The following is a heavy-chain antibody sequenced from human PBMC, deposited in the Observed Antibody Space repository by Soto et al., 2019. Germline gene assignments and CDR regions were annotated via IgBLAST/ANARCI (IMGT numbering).Heavy chain of an antibody. CDR3: ARHGLIRGLIYYFDY. CDR1: GGSISSYY. V-gene: IGHV4-59*08. D-gene: IGHD3-10*01. J-gene: IGHJ4*02. Sequence: SETLSLTCTVSGGSISSYYWSWIRQPPGKGLEWIGYIYYSGSTNYNPSLKSRVTISVDTSKNQFSLKLSSVTAADTAVYYCARHGLIRGLIYYFDYWGQGTLVTVSS. CDR2: IYYSGST.